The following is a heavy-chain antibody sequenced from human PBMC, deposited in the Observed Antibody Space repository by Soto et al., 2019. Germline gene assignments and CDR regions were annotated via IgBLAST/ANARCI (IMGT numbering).Heavy chain of an antibody. CDR1: GFTFGAFA. CDR3: AKTYRATTVVTRYWYFDL. Sequence: EMQLLESGGGLVQPGGPLRLSCAASGFTFGAFAMAWVRQRPGNGLEWVSSLSGGGGSTYYNNSVRGRFTISRDNSNSTLFLQMNNLRAEDTAVYFCAKTYRATTVVTRYWYFDLWGRGTLVTVSS. D-gene: IGHD4-17*01. J-gene: IGHJ2*01. V-gene: IGHV3-23*01. CDR2: LSGGGGST.